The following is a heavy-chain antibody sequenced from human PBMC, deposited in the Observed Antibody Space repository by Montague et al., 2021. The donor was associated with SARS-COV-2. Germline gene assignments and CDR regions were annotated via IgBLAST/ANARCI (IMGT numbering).Heavy chain of an antibody. CDR1: GGSFCGSY. CDR3: ARERWNIVIVPPVEYGMDV. V-gene: IGHV4-34*01. CDR2: INNRGSV. D-gene: IGHD2/OR15-2a*01. Sequence: SETLSLTCAVYGGSFCGSYWTWIRQSPGKGPEWIGEINNRGSVNYSPSLKSRVTISVDTSRNQFSLKVTSVTAADTAVYYCARERWNIVIVPPVEYGMDVWGQGTTVTVSS. J-gene: IGHJ6*02.